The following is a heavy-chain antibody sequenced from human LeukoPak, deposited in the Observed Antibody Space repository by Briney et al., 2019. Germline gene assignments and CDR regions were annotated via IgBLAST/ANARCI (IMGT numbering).Heavy chain of an antibody. Sequence: SETLSLTCTVSGGSISSSSYYWGWIRQPPGKGLEWIGRIYYSGSTYYNPSLKSRVTISVDTSKNQFSLKLSSVTAADTAVYYCARQNYYDSSGFDYWGQGTLVTVSS. V-gene: IGHV4-39*01. CDR3: ARQNYYDSSGFDY. CDR2: IYYSGST. CDR1: GGSISSSSYY. J-gene: IGHJ4*02. D-gene: IGHD3-22*01.